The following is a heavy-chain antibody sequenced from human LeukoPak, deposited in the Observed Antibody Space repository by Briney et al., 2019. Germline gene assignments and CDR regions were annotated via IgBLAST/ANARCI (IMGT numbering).Heavy chain of an antibody. D-gene: IGHD2-8*01. CDR3: ARSGYCTNGVCYSGAFDI. J-gene: IGHJ3*02. Sequence: PSETLSLTCAVYGGSFSGYYWSWIRQPPGKGLEWLGEINHSGSTNYNPSLKSRVTISVDTSKNQFSLKLSSVTAADTAVYYCARSGYCTNGVCYSGAFDIWGQGTMVTVSS. CDR2: INHSGST. CDR1: GGSFSGYY. V-gene: IGHV4-34*01.